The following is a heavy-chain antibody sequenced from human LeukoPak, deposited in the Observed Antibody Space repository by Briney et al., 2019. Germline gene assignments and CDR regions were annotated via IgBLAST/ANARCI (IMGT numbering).Heavy chain of an antibody. CDR3: ARDSYGDEGY. CDR2: INHSGST. D-gene: IGHD2-21*01. CDR1: RGSFSGYY. V-gene: IGHV4-34*01. Sequence: PSETLSLTCAVYRGSFSGYYWSWIRQPPGKGLEWIGEINHSGSTNYNPSLKSRVTISVDTSKNQFSLKLSSVTAADTAVYYCARDSYGDEGYWGQGTLVTVSS. J-gene: IGHJ4*02.